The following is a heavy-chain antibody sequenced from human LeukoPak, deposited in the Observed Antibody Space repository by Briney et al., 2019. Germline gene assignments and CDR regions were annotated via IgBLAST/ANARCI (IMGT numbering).Heavy chain of an antibody. CDR1: GFTFSSYS. V-gene: IGHV3-21*01. CDR2: ISSSSSYI. D-gene: IGHD1-26*01. Sequence: GGSLRLSXAASGFTFSSYSMNWVCQAPGKGLEWVSSISSSSSYIYYADSVKGRFTISRGNAKNSLYLQMNSLRAEDTAVYYCARIRYSGSYVGLDPWGQGTLVTVSS. J-gene: IGHJ5*02. CDR3: ARIRYSGSYVGLDP.